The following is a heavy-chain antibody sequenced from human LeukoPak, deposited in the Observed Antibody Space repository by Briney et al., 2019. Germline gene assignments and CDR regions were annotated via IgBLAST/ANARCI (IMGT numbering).Heavy chain of an antibody. CDR3: ARLCSYYGSGSYYNDAFDI. CDR2: IYPGDSDT. D-gene: IGHD3-10*01. CDR1: GYSFTSYW. J-gene: IGHJ3*02. Sequence: GESLKISCKGSGYSFTSYWIGWVRQMPGKGLEWMGIIYPGDSDTRDSPSFQGQVTISADKSISTAYLQWSSLKASDTAMYYCARLCSYYGSGSYYNDAFDIWGQGTMVTVSS. V-gene: IGHV5-51*01.